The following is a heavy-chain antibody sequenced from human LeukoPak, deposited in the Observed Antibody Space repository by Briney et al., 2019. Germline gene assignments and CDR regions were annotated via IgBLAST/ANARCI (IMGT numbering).Heavy chain of an antibody. J-gene: IGHJ6*03. CDR3: ARDVNSGYCSSTSCNPWGYYYYYYMDV. CDR2: ISAYNGNT. CDR1: GYTFTSYG. V-gene: IGHV1-18*01. Sequence: ASVKVSCKASGYTFTSYGISWVRQAPGQGLEWMGWISAYNGNTNYAQKRQGRVNMTTDTSTSTAYMELRSLRSDDTAVYYCARDVNSGYCSSTSCNPWGYYYYYYMDVWGKGTTVTVSS. D-gene: IGHD2-2*01.